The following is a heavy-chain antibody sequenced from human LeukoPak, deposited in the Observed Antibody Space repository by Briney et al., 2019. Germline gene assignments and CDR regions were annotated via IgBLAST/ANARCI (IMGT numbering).Heavy chain of an antibody. CDR2: IYTSGST. CDR1: GGSISSGSYY. Sequence: SETLSLTCTVSGGSISSGSYYWSWIRQPAGKGLEWIGRIYTSGSTNYNPSLKSRVTISVDTSKNQFSLKLSSVTAADTAVYYCARAQAQQLVPWGADYYYYMDVWGKGTTVTISS. J-gene: IGHJ6*03. CDR3: ARAQAQQLVPWGADYYYYMDV. V-gene: IGHV4-61*02. D-gene: IGHD6-13*01.